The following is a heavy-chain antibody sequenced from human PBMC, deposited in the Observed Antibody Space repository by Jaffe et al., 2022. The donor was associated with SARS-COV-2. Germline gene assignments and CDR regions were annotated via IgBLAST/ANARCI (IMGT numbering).Heavy chain of an antibody. CDR1: GGTFSNYA. V-gene: IGHV1-69*01. CDR3: ARDRVGDYYNSSGHPQLEY. J-gene: IGHJ4*02. Sequence: QVQLVQSGAEVKKPGSSVKVSCKASGGTFSNYAFSWVRQAPGQGLEWMGRIIANFPTADYAQKFQGRVTITADESTSTGHMELSSLTSDDTAMYYCARDRVGDYYNSSGHPQLEYWGQGTLVTVSS. CDR2: IIANFPTA. D-gene: IGHD3-22*01.